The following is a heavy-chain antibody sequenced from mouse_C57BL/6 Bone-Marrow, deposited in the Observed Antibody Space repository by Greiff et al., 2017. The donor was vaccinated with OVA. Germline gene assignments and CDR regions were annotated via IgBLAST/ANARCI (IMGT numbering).Heavy chain of an antibody. Sequence: EVKLQESGAELVRPGSSVKMSCKTSGYTFTSYGINWVKPRPGQGLEWIGYIYIGNGYTEYNEKFKGKATLTSDTSSSTAYMQLSSLTSEDSAIYYCARAPSYRNDEGSFDYWGQGTTLTVSS. CDR3: ARAPSYRNDEGSFDY. V-gene: IGHV1-58*01. CDR1: GYTFTSYG. J-gene: IGHJ2*01. D-gene: IGHD2-12*01. CDR2: IYIGNGYT.